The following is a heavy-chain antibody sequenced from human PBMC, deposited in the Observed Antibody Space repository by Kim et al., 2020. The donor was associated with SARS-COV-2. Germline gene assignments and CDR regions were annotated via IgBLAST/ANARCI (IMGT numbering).Heavy chain of an antibody. CDR1: GFTFSSYA. CDR2: ISGSGGST. V-gene: IGHV3-23*01. D-gene: IGHD2-15*01. J-gene: IGHJ3*02. Sequence: GGSLRLSCAASGFTFSSYAMSWVRQAPGKGLEWVSAISGSGGSTYYADSVKGRFTISRDNSKNTLYLQMNSLRAEDTAVYYCAKNLEGVVVVVAATDDAFDIWGQGTMVTVSS. CDR3: AKNLEGVVVVVAATDDAFDI.